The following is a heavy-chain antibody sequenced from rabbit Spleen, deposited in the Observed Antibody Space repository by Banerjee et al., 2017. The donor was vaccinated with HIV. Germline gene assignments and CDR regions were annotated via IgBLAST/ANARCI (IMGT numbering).Heavy chain of an antibody. J-gene: IGHJ4*01. CDR1: GIDFSGYYY. V-gene: IGHV1S40*01. Sequence: QSLEESGGGLVKPEGSLTLTCKASGIDFSGYYYMCWVRQPPGKGLELVACIYTSGSITWYANWVNGRFTISITSSTTVTLQMTSLTAADTATYFCARDTYGDVGYAYAGSFKLWGPGTLVTVS. CDR2: IYTSGSIT. CDR3: ARDTYGDVGYAYAGSFKL. D-gene: IGHD6-1*01.